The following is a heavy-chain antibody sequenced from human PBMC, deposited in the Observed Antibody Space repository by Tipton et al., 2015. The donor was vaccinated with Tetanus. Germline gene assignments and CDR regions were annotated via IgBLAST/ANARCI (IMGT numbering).Heavy chain of an antibody. D-gene: IGHD4-17*01. CDR1: GYTFTSYG. V-gene: IGHV1-18*01. J-gene: IGHJ4*02. CDR3: ARAASGTHTETGRDDY. Sequence: QVQLVQSGPEVKKPGASVKVSCKISGYTFTSYGINWVRLAPGQGLEWMGWISAKTGATYYAQKVQGRVTMTTDTSTNTAYMELKSLISGDTAIYYCARAASGTHTETGRDDYWGQGTLVTVSS. CDR2: ISAKTGAT.